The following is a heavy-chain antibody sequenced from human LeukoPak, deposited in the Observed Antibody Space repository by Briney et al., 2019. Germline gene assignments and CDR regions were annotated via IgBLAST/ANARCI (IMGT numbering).Heavy chain of an antibody. CDR3: ARGEDIAAAGLDY. Sequence: SETLSLTCTVSGGSISSSTYYWGWIRPPPGKGLEWIGSIYYSGTTYYSPSLKSRVTISADTSQNRFSLKLTSMTAADTAVYYCARGEDIAAAGLDYWGQGTLVTVSS. CDR1: GGSISSSTYY. V-gene: IGHV4-39*01. D-gene: IGHD6-13*01. CDR2: IYYSGTT. J-gene: IGHJ4*02.